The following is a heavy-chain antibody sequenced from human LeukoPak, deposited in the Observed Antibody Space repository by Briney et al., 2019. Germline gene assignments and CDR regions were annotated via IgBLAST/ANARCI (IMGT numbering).Heavy chain of an antibody. D-gene: IGHD6-13*01. J-gene: IGHJ4*02. CDR1: GNSFTSNW. V-gene: IGHV5-51*01. Sequence: GESLKISCKVSGNSFTSNWIGWVRQMPGKGLEWMGIIYPGDSDTRYSPSFQGQVTISADKSISTAYLQWSSLKASDTAMYYCARREDSSSWYYFDYWGRGTLVTVSS. CDR3: ARREDSSSWYYFDY. CDR2: IYPGDSDT.